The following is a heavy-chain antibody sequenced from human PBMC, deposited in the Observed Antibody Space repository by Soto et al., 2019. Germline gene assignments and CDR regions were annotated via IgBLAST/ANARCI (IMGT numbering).Heavy chain of an antibody. CDR3: ARREYYGSGSYPNLDYYYYGMDV. CDR1: GYSFTSYW. J-gene: IGHJ6*02. CDR2: IYPGDSDT. D-gene: IGHD3-10*01. Sequence: GESLKISCKGYGYSFTSYWIGWVRQMPGKGLEWMGIIYPGDSDTRYSPSFQGRVTISADKSISTAYLQWSSLKASDTAMYYCARREYYGSGSYPNLDYYYYGMDVWGQGTTVTVSS. V-gene: IGHV5-51*01.